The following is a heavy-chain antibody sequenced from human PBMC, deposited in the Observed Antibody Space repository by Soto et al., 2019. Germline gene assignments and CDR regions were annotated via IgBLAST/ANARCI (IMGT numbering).Heavy chain of an antibody. CDR2: IDWDGDE. Sequence: SGPTLVNPTQTLTLTCTFSGSSLSSIGMCVSWIRQPPGKALEWLALIDWDGDEYYSTSLETRLTISTDTSKNQVVLTMSNMEPVDTAPYYCAREPTTSGFFNWFEPWGQGTLVTVSS. D-gene: IGHD3-22*01. J-gene: IGHJ5*02. CDR3: AREPTTSGFFNWFEP. CDR1: GSSLSSIGMC. V-gene: IGHV2-70*01.